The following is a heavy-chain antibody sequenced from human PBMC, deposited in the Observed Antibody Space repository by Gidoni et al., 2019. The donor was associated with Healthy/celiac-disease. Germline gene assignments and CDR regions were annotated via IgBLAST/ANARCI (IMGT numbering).Heavy chain of an antibody. CDR1: GGTFSSYA. J-gene: IGHJ4*02. Sequence: QVQLVQSGAEVKKPGSSVTVSCKASGGTFSSYAISWVRQAPGQGLEWMGGIIPIFGTANYAQKFQGRVTITADESTSTAYMELSSLRSEDTAVYYCARDNFEGRSTVVTPSVDWGQGTLVTVSS. V-gene: IGHV1-69*01. CDR2: IIPIFGTA. CDR3: ARDNFEGRSTVVTPSVD. D-gene: IGHD2-21*02.